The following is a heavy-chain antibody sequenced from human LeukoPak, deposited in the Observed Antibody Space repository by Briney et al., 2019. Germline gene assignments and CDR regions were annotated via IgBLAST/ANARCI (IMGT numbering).Heavy chain of an antibody. CDR2: ISGSGDNT. CDR3: AKFFLQYSGYGAFDY. D-gene: IGHD5-12*01. Sequence: PGGSLRLSCAASAFTFSSYAMSWVRQAPGKGLEWVPSISGSGDNTYYGDSVKGRFTISRDNSKNTLYLQMNSLRAEDTAVYYCAKFFLQYSGYGAFDYWGQGTLVTVSS. V-gene: IGHV3-23*01. J-gene: IGHJ4*02. CDR1: AFTFSSYA.